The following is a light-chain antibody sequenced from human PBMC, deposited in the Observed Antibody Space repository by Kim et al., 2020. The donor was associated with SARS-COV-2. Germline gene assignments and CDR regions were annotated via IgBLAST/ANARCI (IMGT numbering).Light chain of an antibody. CDR1: SSNIGAGYD. CDR3: QSYDTSLSGSNV. Sequence: QPVLTQPPSVSGAPGQRVTISCTGSSSNIGAGYDVHWYQHRPGTAPTLLIYVNNNRPSGVPDRFSGSKSGTSASLAITGLQAEDEADYYCQSYDTSLSGSNVFGGGTQLTVL. J-gene: IGLJ2*01. CDR2: VNN. V-gene: IGLV1-40*01.